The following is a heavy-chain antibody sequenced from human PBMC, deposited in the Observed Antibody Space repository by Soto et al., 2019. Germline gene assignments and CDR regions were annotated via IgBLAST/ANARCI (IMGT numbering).Heavy chain of an antibody. D-gene: IGHD2-15*01. CDR1: GGSISSSSYY. CDR2: IYYSGST. CDR3: ARKVVAVTSLFDY. J-gene: IGHJ4*02. Sequence: QLQLQESGPGLVKPSETLSLTCTVSGGSISSSSYYWGWIRQPPGKGLEWIGSIYYSGSTYYNPSLKSRVTISVDTSKNQVSLKLGSVTAADTAVYYCARKVVAVTSLFDYWGQGTLVTVSS. V-gene: IGHV4-39*01.